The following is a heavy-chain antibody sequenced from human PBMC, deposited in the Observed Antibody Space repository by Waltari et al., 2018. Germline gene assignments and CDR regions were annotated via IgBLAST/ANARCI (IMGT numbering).Heavy chain of an antibody. CDR2: INHSGST. J-gene: IGHJ4*02. Sequence: QVQLQQWGAGLLKPSETLSLTCAVYGGSFSGYYWSWISQPTGKGLEWIGEINHSGSTNYNPSLKSRVTISVDTSKNQCSLKLSSVTAADTAVYYCARRRRRARYYYDSSGYLDYWGQGTLDTVSS. CDR1: GGSFSGYY. D-gene: IGHD3-22*01. CDR3: ARRRRRARYYYDSSGYLDY. V-gene: IGHV4-34*01.